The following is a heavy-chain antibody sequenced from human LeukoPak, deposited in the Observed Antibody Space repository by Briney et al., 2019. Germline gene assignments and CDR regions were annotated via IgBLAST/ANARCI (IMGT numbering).Heavy chain of an antibody. CDR2: IYPGDSDT. CDR3: ARQRAGRYFDWLKGGNYYYYYYMDV. V-gene: IGHV5-51*01. CDR1: GYSFTSYW. J-gene: IGHJ6*03. Sequence: GESLKISCKGSGYSFTSYWIGWVRQMPGKGLEWMGIIYPGDSDTRYSPSFQGQVTISADKSISTAYLQWSSLKASDTAMYYCARQRAGRYFDWLKGGNYYYYYYMDVWGKGTTVTVSS. D-gene: IGHD3-9*01.